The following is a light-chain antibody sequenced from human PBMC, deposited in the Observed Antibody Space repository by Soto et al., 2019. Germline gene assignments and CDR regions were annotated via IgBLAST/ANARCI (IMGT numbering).Light chain of an antibody. Sequence: EIVLTQSPGTLSLSPGERATLSCRASQSVSSSYLAWYQQKPGQAPRLLIYGASSRDTGIPDRFSGSGSGTDFTLTISRLEPEDFAVYYCQQYGSSPYTFGPGTKLEIK. CDR2: GAS. J-gene: IGKJ2*01. CDR3: QQYGSSPYT. V-gene: IGKV3-20*01. CDR1: QSVSSSY.